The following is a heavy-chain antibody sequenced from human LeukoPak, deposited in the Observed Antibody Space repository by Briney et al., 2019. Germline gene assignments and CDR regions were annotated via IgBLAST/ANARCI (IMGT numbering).Heavy chain of an antibody. D-gene: IGHD1-7*01. V-gene: IGHV1-18*01. CDR3: AREDDWNYEDY. J-gene: IGHJ4*02. CDR1: GYTFSSYD. Sequence: GASVKVSCKASGYTFSSYDISWVRQAPGQGLEWMGWISAYNGNTNYAQKLQGRVTMTTDTSTSTAYLELRSLRSEDTAIYYCAREDDWNYEDYWGQGTLVTVSS. CDR2: ISAYNGNT.